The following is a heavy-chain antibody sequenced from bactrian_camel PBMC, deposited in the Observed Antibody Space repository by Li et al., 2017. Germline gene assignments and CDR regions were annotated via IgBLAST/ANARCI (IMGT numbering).Heavy chain of an antibody. CDR1: GSDFNPNY. Sequence: HVQLVESGGGSVQAGGSLRLSCAASGSDFNPNYMVVGWFRQAPGKEREGVAAIDSDGSTSYADSVTSRFAITKDNAKNHIYLQMNDLKAEDTAMYYCAADPFPPCALIAGGPVRSSTHNRWGQGTQVTVS. J-gene: IGHJ4*01. CDR3: AADPFPPCALIAGGPVRSSTHNR. CDR2: IDSDGST. V-gene: IGHV3S53*01. D-gene: IGHD7*01.